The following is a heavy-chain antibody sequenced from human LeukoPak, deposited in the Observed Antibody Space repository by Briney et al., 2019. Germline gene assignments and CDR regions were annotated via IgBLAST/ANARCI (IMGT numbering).Heavy chain of an antibody. D-gene: IGHD6-6*01. CDR2: IIPIFGTA. CDR1: GGTFSSYA. Sequence: SVKVSCKASGGTFSSYAISWVRQAPGQGLEWMGGIIPIFGTANYAQKFQGRVTITTDESTSTAYMELSSLRSEDTAVYYCARDGTPIKGAARRSYYYYYYMDVWGKGTTVTVTS. CDR3: ARDGTPIKGAARRSYYYYYYMDV. J-gene: IGHJ6*03. V-gene: IGHV1-69*05.